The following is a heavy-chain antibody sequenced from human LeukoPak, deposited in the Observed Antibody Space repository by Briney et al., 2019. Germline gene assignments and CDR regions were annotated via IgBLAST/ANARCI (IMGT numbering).Heavy chain of an antibody. J-gene: IGHJ6*02. V-gene: IGHV4-59*01. CDR1: VGSISSYY. Sequence: SETLSLTCTVSVGSISSYYWSWIRQPPGNGQEWIGYIYYSGSTNYNRSLKSRVAISVDTSKNQFSLKLSSVTAADTAVYYCARDARRREEGGPDPEYNWNVDYYYYGMDVWGQGTTVTVSS. CDR2: IYYSGST. CDR3: ARDARRREEGGPDPEYNWNVDYYYYGMDV. D-gene: IGHD1-20*01.